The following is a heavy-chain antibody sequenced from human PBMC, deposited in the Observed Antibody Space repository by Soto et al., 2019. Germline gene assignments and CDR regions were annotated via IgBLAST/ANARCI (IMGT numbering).Heavy chain of an antibody. V-gene: IGHV3-20*04. CDR3: ARGRVVGATCPFDY. D-gene: IGHD1-26*01. CDR2: INWNGGST. CDR1: GFTFDDYG. Sequence: EVQLVESGGGVVRPGGSLRLSCAASGFTFDDYGMSWVRQAPGKGLEWVSGINWNGGSTGYADSVKGRFTISRDNAKNTLYRQMNSLRAEDRALYYCARGRVVGATCPFDYWGQGTLVTVSS. J-gene: IGHJ4*02.